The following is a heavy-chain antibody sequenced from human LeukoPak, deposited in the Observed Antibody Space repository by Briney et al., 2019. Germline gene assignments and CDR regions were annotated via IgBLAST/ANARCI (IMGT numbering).Heavy chain of an antibody. D-gene: IGHD3-16*01. J-gene: IGHJ4*02. CDR1: GFTFSSYA. V-gene: IGHV3-23*01. Sequence: GGSLRLSCSASGFTFSSYAMHWVRQAPEKGLEWVATISGSGGGTYYADSVKGRFTISRDDSKNTLYLQMNSLRAEDTAVYYCARLIRPYFDYWGQGTLVTVSS. CDR2: ISGSGGGT. CDR3: ARLIRPYFDY.